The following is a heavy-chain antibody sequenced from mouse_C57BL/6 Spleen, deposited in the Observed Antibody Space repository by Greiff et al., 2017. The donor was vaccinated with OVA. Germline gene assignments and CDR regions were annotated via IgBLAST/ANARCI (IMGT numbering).Heavy chain of an antibody. CDR1: GFSLTSYG. CDR3: AREGEYDYDGVSFAY. D-gene: IGHD2-4*01. V-gene: IGHV2-6*03. CDR2: IWSDGST. Sequence: QVQLKESGPGLVAPSQRLSITCTVSGFSLTSYGVHWVRQPPGKGLEWLVVIWSDGSTTYNSALKSRLSISKDNSKSQVFLKMNSLQTDDTAMYYCAREGEYDYDGVSFAYWGQGTLVTVSA. J-gene: IGHJ3*01.